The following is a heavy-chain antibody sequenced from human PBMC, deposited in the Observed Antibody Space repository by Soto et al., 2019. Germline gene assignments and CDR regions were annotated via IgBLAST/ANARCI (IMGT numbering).Heavy chain of an antibody. V-gene: IGHV3-72*01. J-gene: IGHJ4*02. D-gene: IGHD2-8*01. CDR3: ARLMGTSFDF. Sequence: LRLSCAASGFTFSDHYMDWARQAPGKGLEWVGRARNKVSSYTTAYAASVKGRFTISRDDSKNSLYLQMNSLKTEDTAVYFCARLMGTSFDFWGQGTLGTVSS. CDR2: ARNKVSSYTT. CDR1: GFTFSDHY.